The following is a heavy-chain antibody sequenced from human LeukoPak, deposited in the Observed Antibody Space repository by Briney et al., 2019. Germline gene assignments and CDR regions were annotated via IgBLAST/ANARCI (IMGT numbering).Heavy chain of an antibody. CDR3: ARAETDHYYFDH. CDR2: VHYTGTT. CDR1: GGSINGNY. Sequence: SETLSLTCTVSGGSINGNYWSWLRQPPGKGLEWIAYVHYTGTTNYNPSLKSRVTISLDTSKNQFSLKLSSVTAADTAVYYCARAETDHYYFDHLGQGILVTVSS. V-gene: IGHV4-59*01. J-gene: IGHJ4*02. D-gene: IGHD1-1*01.